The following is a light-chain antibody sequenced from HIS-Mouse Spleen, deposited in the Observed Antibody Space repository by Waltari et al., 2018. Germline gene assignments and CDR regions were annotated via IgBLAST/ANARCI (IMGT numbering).Light chain of an antibody. Sequence: EIVLTQSPATLSLSPGERATLSCRDSQSVSSYLAWYQQKPGQAPRLLIYDASNRATGIPARFSGSVSGTDFTLTISSLEPEDFAVYYCQQRSNWPPLTFGGGTKVEIK. V-gene: IGKV3-11*01. J-gene: IGKJ4*01. CDR1: QSVSSY. CDR2: DAS. CDR3: QQRSNWPPLT.